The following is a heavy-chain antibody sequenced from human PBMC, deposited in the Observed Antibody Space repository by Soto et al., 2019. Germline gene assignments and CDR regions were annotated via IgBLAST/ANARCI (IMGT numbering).Heavy chain of an antibody. CDR1: GGSVSSGSYY. J-gene: IGHJ5*02. CDR2: IYYSGST. CDR3: ARVSVGSGYDLDWLDP. D-gene: IGHD5-12*01. Sequence: SETLSLTCTVSGGSVSSGSYYWSWIRQPPGKGLEWIGYIYYSGSTNYNPSLKSRVTISVDTSKNQFSLRLSSVTAADTAVYYCARVSVGSGYDLDWLDPWGQGNLVSVYS. V-gene: IGHV4-61*01.